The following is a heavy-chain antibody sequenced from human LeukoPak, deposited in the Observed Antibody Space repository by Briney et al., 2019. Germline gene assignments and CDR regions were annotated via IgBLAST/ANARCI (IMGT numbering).Heavy chain of an antibody. V-gene: IGHV4-30-2*01. Sequence: SETLSLTCAVSGCSISSGGCSGSWIRQAPGKCLEWIGYIYHSGSTNYNPSLKSRVTISVDKSKNQFSLKLTSVTAADTAAYYCARQGDSGWYYFDYWGQGTLVTVSS. J-gene: IGHJ4*02. CDR3: ARQGDSGWYYFDY. CDR2: IYHSGST. D-gene: IGHD6-19*01. CDR1: GCSISSGGCS.